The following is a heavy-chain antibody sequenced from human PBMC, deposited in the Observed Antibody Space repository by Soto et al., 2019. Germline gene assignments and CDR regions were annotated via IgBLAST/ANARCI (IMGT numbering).Heavy chain of an antibody. CDR1: VGSMSSGGYY. V-gene: IGHV4-31*03. CDR2: IYYSGST. D-gene: IGHD2-2*01. CDR3: ARDEYCSSTSCYLDHYGMDV. Sequence: PSETLSLTCTVSVGSMSSGGYYWSWILQHPGKGLEWIGYIYYSGSTYYNPSLKSRVTISVDTSKNQFSLKLSSVTAADTAVYYCARDEYCSSTSCYLDHYGMDVWGQGTTVTVSS. J-gene: IGHJ6*02.